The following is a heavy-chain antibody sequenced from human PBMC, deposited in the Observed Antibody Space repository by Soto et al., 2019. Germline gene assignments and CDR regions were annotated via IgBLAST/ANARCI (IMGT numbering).Heavy chain of an antibody. J-gene: IGHJ5*02. D-gene: IGHD3-22*01. CDR2: ISGSGGST. V-gene: IGHV3-23*01. CDR3: AKHTTMIVVVKKGNWFDP. CDR1: GFTFSSYA. Sequence: EVQLLESGGGLVQPGGSLRLSCAASGFTFSSYAMSWVRQAPGKGLEWVSAISGSGGSTYYADSVKGRFTISRDNSKNTLYXQMNSLRAEDTAVYYCAKHTTMIVVVKKGNWFDPWGQGTLVTVSS.